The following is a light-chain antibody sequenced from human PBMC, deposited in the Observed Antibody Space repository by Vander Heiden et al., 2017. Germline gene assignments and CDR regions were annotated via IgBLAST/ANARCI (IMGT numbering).Light chain of an antibody. J-gene: IGKJ4*01. CDR2: GAS. V-gene: IGKV3-20*01. CDR3: QQYGNSPAVT. Sequence: EFVLTQSPATLSLSPGERGTLSCRASQSVTNRYLAWYQHKPGQAPRLLIYGASNRAPGIPDRFSGSGSGTDFTLTISGLDPEDFAVYYCQQYGNSPAVTFGGGTRVEIK. CDR1: QSVTNRY.